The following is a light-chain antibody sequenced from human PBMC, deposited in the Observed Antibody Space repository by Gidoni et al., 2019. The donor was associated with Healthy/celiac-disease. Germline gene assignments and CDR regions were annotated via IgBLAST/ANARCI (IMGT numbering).Light chain of an antibody. CDR3: CSYAGSYV. CDR2: DVS. V-gene: IGLV2-11*01. J-gene: IGLJ1*01. Sequence: QSALTPPRSVSGSPGQSVTISCTGTSSDVGGYNYVSWYPQHPGKAPKLMIYDVSKRPSGVPDRFSGSKSGNTASLAISGLQAEDEADYYCCSYAGSYVFGTGTKVTV. CDR1: SSDVGGYNY.